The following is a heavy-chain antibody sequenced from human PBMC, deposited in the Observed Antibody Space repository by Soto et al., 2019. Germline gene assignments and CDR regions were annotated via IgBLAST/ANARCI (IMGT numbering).Heavy chain of an antibody. CDR1: GFTFSSYS. J-gene: IGHJ4*02. CDR2: ISSSSSYI. CDR3: ARDRIPETGTTLDY. D-gene: IGHD1-7*01. Sequence: GGSLRLSCAASGFTFSSYSMNWVRQAPGKGLEWVSSISSSSSYIYYADSVKGRFTISRDNAKNSLYLQMNSLRAEDTAVYYCARDRIPETGTTLDYWGQGTLVTVSS. V-gene: IGHV3-21*01.